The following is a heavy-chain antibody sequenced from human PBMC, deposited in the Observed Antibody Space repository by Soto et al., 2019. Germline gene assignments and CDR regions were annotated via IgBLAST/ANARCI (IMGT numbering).Heavy chain of an antibody. CDR2: IYPGDSDT. J-gene: IGHJ6*02. Sequence: SGESLKISCKGSGYSFTSYWIGWVRQMPGKGLEWMGIIYPGDSDTGYSPSFQGQVTISADKSISTAYLQWSSLKASDTAMYYCARRVDYGDYDYYYYGMDVWGQGTTVTVSS. CDR3: ARRVDYGDYDYYYYGMDV. V-gene: IGHV5-51*01. D-gene: IGHD4-17*01. CDR1: GYSFTSYW.